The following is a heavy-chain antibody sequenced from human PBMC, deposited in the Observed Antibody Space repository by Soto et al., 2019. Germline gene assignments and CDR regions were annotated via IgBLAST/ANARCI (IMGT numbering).Heavy chain of an antibody. V-gene: IGHV4-30-4*08. CDR3: ARLRIATNNYKWSDP. J-gene: IGHJ5*02. Sequence: SETLSLTCSVSGAALNSGNYYWSWIRQVPGKGLEWIGHIYVTGAVDYNPSLRDRITISQDTSERQFSLNLRLVTAADTAVYYCARLRIATNNYKWSDPWRQRTLVTVSS. CDR1: GAALNSGNYY. D-gene: IGHD2-21*01. CDR2: IYVTGAV.